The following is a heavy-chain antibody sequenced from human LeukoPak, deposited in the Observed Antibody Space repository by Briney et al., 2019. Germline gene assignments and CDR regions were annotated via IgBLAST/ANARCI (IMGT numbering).Heavy chain of an antibody. D-gene: IGHD6-6*01. CDR1: GGSISGYY. Sequence: SETLSLTCTVSGGSISGYYWSWIRQPPGKGLGWIGYIYYSGSTNYNPSLKSRVTISVDTSKNQFSLKLSSVTAADTALYYCARSHSSTSWFFDSWGQGTLVTVSS. V-gene: IGHV4-59*01. CDR2: IYYSGST. J-gene: IGHJ4*02. CDR3: ARSHSSTSWFFDS.